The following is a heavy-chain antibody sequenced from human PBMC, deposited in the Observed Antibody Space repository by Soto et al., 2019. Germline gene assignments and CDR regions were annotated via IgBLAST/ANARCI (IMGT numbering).Heavy chain of an antibody. CDR1: GGSIKSGGYY. D-gene: IGHD3-10*01. V-gene: IGHV4-31*03. J-gene: IGHJ5*02. CDR2: IYYSGST. Sequence: QVQLQESGPGLVKPSQTLSLICTVSGGSIKSGGYYWSWIRQHPGKGLEWIAYIYYSGSTYYNPSLKRRVTISVDTSKNQCSLKLSSVTAADTAVYYCARGRNVLISFGEFSVWFDPWGQGTSVPVSS. CDR3: ARGRNVLISFGEFSVWFDP.